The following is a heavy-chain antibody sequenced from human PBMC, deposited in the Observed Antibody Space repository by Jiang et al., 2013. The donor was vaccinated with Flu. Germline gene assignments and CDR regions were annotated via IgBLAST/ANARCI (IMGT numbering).Heavy chain of an antibody. CDR1: GGTFSSYA. Sequence: SGGTFSSYAISWVRQAPGQGLEWMGGIIPIFGTANYAQKFQGRVTITADESTSTAYMELSSLRSEDTAVYYCASLSSSWYYFDYWGQGTLVTVSS. J-gene: IGHJ4*02. CDR2: IIPIFGTA. V-gene: IGHV1-69*01. CDR3: ASLSSSWYYFDY. D-gene: IGHD6-13*01.